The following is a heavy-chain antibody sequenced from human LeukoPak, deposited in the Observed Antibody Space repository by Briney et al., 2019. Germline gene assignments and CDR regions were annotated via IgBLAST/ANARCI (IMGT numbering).Heavy chain of an antibody. Sequence: SVKVSCKASGYTFTGYYMHWVRQAPGQGLEWMGGIIPIFGTANYAQKFQGRVTITADESTSTAYMELSSLRSEDTAVYYCARVDTAMAFDYWGQGTLVTVSS. D-gene: IGHD5-18*01. CDR3: ARVDTAMAFDY. J-gene: IGHJ4*02. CDR1: GYTFTGYY. V-gene: IGHV1-69*13. CDR2: IIPIFGTA.